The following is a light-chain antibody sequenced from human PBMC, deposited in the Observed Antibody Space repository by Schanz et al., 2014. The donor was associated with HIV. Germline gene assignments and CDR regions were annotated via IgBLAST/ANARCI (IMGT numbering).Light chain of an antibody. V-gene: IGLV2-8*01. J-gene: IGLJ3*02. CDR2: EVS. CDR1: SSDVGGYNY. Sequence: QSALTQPPSASGSPGQSVTISCAGTSSDVGGYNYVSWYRQHPGKAPKLMIYEVSKRPSGVSNRFSGSKSGNTAYLTISGLQAEDEADYYCYSYAGSRVFGGGTKLTVL. CDR3: YSYAGSRV.